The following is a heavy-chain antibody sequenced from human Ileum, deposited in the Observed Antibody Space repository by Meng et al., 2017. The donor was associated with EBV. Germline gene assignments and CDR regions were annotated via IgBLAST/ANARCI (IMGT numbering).Heavy chain of an antibody. J-gene: IGHJ4*02. V-gene: IGHV4-61*01. Sequence: QLQESGTGLVKRSETLSLTCTVSGGSVSSAHSFWTWIRQPPGKGLEWIGYMSYSGSTNYSPPLESRVTISVDTSKNQFSLKLSSVTAADTAVYYCAGDPHSGSPHWGQGTLVTVSS. D-gene: IGHD1-26*01. CDR2: MSYSGST. CDR3: AGDPHSGSPH. CDR1: GGSVSSAHSF.